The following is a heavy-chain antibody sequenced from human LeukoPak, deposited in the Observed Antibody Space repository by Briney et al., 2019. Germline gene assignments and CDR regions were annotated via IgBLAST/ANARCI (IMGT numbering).Heavy chain of an antibody. CDR3: ARQRPWYYYGMDV. CDR2: IYYSGST. J-gene: IGHJ6*02. D-gene: IGHD6-6*01. Sequence: SETLSLTCTVSGGSISSYYWSWIRQPPGKGLEWIGYIYYSGSTNYIPSLKSRVTISVDTSKNQFSLKLSSVTAADTAVYYCARQRPWYYYGMDVWGQGTTVTVSS. CDR1: GGSISSYY. V-gene: IGHV4-59*08.